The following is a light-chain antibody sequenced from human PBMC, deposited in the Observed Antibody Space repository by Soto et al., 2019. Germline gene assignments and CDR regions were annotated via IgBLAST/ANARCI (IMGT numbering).Light chain of an antibody. CDR1: QGIDTY. Sequence: DIQLTQSPSFLSASVGDRVTITCRASQGIDTYLAWYQQKPWKAPKLLIYAASFLQSGVPSRFNGSGSGTELSLTISSLQPEDFAAYYCQQLNTYPFIFGQGTRLEIK. V-gene: IGKV1-9*01. J-gene: IGKJ5*01. CDR2: AAS. CDR3: QQLNTYPFI.